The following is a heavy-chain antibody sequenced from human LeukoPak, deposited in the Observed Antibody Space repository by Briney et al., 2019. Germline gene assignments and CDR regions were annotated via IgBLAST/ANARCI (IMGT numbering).Heavy chain of an antibody. CDR2: IYPGDSDT. V-gene: IGHV5-51*01. J-gene: IGHJ4*02. CDR3: ARPHSEYSSSWFFDY. CDR1: GYSFTSYW. Sequence: GESLKISCKGSGYSFTSYWIGWVRQMPGKGLEWMGIIYPGDSDTRYSPSFQGQVTISADKPISTAYLQWSSLKASDTAMYYCARPHSEYSSSWFFDYWGQGTLVTVSS. D-gene: IGHD6-13*01.